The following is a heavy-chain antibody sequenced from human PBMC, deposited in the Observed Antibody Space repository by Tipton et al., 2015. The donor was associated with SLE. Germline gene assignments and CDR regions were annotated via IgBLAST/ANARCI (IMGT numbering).Heavy chain of an antibody. CDR1: GFTFSSYS. D-gene: IGHD3-10*01. Sequence: SLRLSCAASGFTFSSYSMNWVRQAPGKGLEWVSSISSSSSYIYYADSVKGRFTISRDNAKNSLYLQMNSLRAEDTAVYYCARDLWGSGSYYNQLYYFDYWGQGTLVTVSS. CDR3: ARDLWGSGSYYNQLYYFDY. V-gene: IGHV3-21*01. J-gene: IGHJ4*02. CDR2: ISSSSSYI.